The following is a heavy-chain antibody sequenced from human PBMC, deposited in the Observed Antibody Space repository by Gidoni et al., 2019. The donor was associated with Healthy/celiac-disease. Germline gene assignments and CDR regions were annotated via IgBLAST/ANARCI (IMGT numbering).Heavy chain of an antibody. D-gene: IGHD4-17*01. CDR3: ARERGGDYGDYVGYYYGMDV. Sequence: QVQLQESGPGLVKPSGTLSLTCAVSGGPISSSNWWSWVRQPPGKGLEWIGEIYHSGSTNYNPSLKSRVTISVDKAKNQFSLKLSSGTAADTAVYYCARERGGDYGDYVGYYYGMDVWGQGTTVTVSS. J-gene: IGHJ6*02. V-gene: IGHV4-4*02. CDR2: IYHSGST. CDR1: GGPISSSNW.